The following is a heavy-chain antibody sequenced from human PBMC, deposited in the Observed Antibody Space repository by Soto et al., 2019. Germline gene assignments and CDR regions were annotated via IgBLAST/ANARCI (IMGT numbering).Heavy chain of an antibody. CDR3: ARGSNDYSNYGDWFDP. J-gene: IGHJ5*02. V-gene: IGHV1-8*01. D-gene: IGHD4-4*01. CDR2: MNPNSGNT. CDR1: GYTFTSYD. Sequence: ASVKVSCKASGYTFTSYDINWVRQATGQGLEWMGWMNPNSGNTGYAQKFQGRVTMTRNTSISTAYMELSSLRSEDTAVYYCARGSNDYSNYGDWFDPWGQGTLVTVSS.